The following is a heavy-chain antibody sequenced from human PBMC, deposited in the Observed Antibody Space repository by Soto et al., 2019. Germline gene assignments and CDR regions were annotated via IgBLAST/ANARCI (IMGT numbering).Heavy chain of an antibody. V-gene: IGHV3-23*01. J-gene: IGHJ3*01. CDR2: VLGSGGST. D-gene: IGHD6-6*01. Sequence: HPGGSLRLSCAASGFTFRSYAMSWVRQTPGKGLEWVSGVLGSGGSTFYADSVKGRFTISRDNSKNTLYVQMNNLRVEDTAIYYCARKGPPRAAFYFWSQGTMVTVSS. CDR3: ARKGPPRAAFYF. CDR1: GFTFRSYA.